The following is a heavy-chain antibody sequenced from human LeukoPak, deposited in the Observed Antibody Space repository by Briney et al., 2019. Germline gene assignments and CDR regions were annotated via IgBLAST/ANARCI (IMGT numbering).Heavy chain of an antibody. V-gene: IGHV3-23*01. CDR1: RFTFSSYA. Sequence: PGGSLRLSCAASRFTFSSYAMSWVRHAPGKGLEWGSSITGHGGTTYDADSVRGRFTVSRDNSNNTLYLQMNSLRAEDTAVYYCAKDRPFGDFRRRDPDFWGQGTLVTVSS. D-gene: IGHD4-17*01. CDR3: AKDRPFGDFRRRDPDF. CDR2: ITGHGGTT. J-gene: IGHJ4*02.